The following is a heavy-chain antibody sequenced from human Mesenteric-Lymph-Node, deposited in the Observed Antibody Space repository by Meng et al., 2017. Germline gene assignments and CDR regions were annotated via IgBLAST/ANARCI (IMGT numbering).Heavy chain of an antibody. J-gene: IGHJ5*02. CDR2: IHYSGST. V-gene: IGHV4-31*04. CDR1: GCSISSGTYY. D-gene: IGHD3-22*01. Sequence: GRLQRSGPGLVNPSQPPSPTCNVSGCSISSGTYYWGWIRQLPGKGLEWIAYIHYSGSTYYSPSLKSRVTISVDTSKNQLSLKLSSMTAADTAVYYCARYVFDSSSLYSNWFDPWGQGTLVTVSS. CDR3: ARYVFDSSSLYSNWFDP.